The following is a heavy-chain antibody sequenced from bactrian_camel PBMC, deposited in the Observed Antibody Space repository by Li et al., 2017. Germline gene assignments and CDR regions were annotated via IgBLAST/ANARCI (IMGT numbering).Heavy chain of an antibody. CDR3: AAVSKGRFCRLGLNLNY. V-gene: IGHV3S53*01. Sequence: HVQLVESGGGSVQAGGSLRLSCAVSGKAFSTYCMGWYRQAPGKEREAVASIASDGSTDYAASVKGRFTISKDNAKKTLYLQMNNLKPEDTAMYYCAAVSKGRFCRLGLNLNYWGQGTQVTVS. CDR2: IASDGST. J-gene: IGHJ4*01. CDR1: GKAFSTYC. D-gene: IGHD3*01.